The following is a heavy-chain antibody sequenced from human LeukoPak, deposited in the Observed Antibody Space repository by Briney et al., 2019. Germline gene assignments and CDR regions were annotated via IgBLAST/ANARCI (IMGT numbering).Heavy chain of an antibody. D-gene: IGHD2-2*01. CDR2: IKSKTDGGTT. CDR1: GFTFSNAW. J-gene: IGHJ6*03. V-gene: IGHV3-15*01. Sequence: GGSLRLSCAASGFTFSNAWMSWVRQAPGKGLEWVGRIKSKTDGGTTDYAAPVKGRFTISRDDSKNTLYLQMNSLKTEDTAVYYCTTDGLDIVVVPAAIGPYYCMDVWGKGTTVTVSS. CDR3: TTDGLDIVVVPAAIGPYYCMDV.